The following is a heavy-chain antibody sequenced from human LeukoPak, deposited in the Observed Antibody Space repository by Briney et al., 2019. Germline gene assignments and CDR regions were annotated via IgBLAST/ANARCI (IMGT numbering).Heavy chain of an antibody. Sequence: SETLSLTGTVSGGSISSSYWSWVRQPPGKGLEWIGYIHYSGRTNYNPSLKSRVTISVDTSKNQFSLKLSSVTAADTAVYYCATEVAPSDHYYYYGMDVWGQGTTVTVSS. CDR2: IHYSGRT. V-gene: IGHV4-59*01. CDR3: ATEVAPSDHYYYYGMDV. D-gene: IGHD5-12*01. J-gene: IGHJ6*02. CDR1: GGSISSSY.